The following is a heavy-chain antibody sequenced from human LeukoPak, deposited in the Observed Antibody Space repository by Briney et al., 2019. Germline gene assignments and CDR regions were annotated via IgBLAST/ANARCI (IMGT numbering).Heavy chain of an antibody. CDR2: INSDGSIT. CDR1: GFTFSSSW. J-gene: IGHJ4*02. Sequence: PGGSLRLSCAASGFTFSSSWMHWVRQAPGKGLVWVSRINSDGSITTYADSVKGRFTISSDNAKNTLYLQMNSLRADDTAMYYCARAVGGSNDYWGQGTLATVSS. V-gene: IGHV3-74*01. CDR3: ARAVGGSNDY. D-gene: IGHD5-24*01.